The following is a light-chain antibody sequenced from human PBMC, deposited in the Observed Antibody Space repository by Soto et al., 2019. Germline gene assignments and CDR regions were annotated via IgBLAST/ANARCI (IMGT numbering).Light chain of an antibody. Sequence: EVVLTQSPGTLSLSPGDRASLSCRASQNLSRYFLAWYQHKPGQAPRLLIYGASTRATGIPARFSGSGSGTEFTLTISSLQSEDFAVYYCQQYNNWPLTFGQGTRLEIK. J-gene: IGKJ5*01. CDR1: QNLSRY. CDR3: QQYNNWPLT. V-gene: IGKV3-15*01. CDR2: GAS.